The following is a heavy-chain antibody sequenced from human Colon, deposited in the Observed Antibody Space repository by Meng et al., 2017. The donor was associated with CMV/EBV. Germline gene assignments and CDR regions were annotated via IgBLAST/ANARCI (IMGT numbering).Heavy chain of an antibody. V-gene: IGHV3-30-3*01. D-gene: IGHD2-21*01. CDR1: GFTFSSYA. CDR2: ISYDGSNK. J-gene: IGHJ6*02. CDR3: ARESKSGFRLASSDGMDV. Sequence: GESLKISCAASGFTFSSYAMHWVRQAPGTGLEWVAVISYDGSNKYSADSVKGRFTISRDNSKNTLYLQMNSRRAEDTAVYYCARESKSGFRLASSDGMDVWGQGTTVTVSS.